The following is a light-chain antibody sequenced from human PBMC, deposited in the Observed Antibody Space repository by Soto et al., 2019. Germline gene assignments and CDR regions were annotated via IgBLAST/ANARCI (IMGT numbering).Light chain of an antibody. CDR3: QQYNSYSWT. V-gene: IGKV1-5*03. CDR1: QSISSW. Sequence: DIQITQSPATLSSYLVDIVTITCRASQSISSWLAWYQQKPGKAPKLLIYKASSLESGVPSRFSGSGSGTEFTLTISSLQPDDFATYYCQQYNSYSWTFGQGTKVDIK. CDR2: KAS. J-gene: IGKJ1*01.